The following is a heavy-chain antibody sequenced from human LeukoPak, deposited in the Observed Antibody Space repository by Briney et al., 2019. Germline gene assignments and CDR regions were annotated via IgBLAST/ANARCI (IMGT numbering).Heavy chain of an antibody. CDR1: GGSISSYY. CDR3: TRWELLSGCFDY. D-gene: IGHD1-26*01. V-gene: IGHV4-59*01. Sequence: SETLSLTCTVSGGSISSYYWSWIRQPPGKGLEWIGYIYYSGSTNYNPSLKSRVTISVDTSKNQFSLKLSSVPAADTAVYYCTRWELLSGCFDYWGQGTLVTVSS. CDR2: IYYSGST. J-gene: IGHJ4*02.